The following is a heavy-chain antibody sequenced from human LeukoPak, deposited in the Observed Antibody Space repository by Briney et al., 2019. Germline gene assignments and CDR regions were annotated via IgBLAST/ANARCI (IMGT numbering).Heavy chain of an antibody. CDR3: STLSPDY. CDR2: ISSSTSYI. Sequence: GGSLRLSCAASGFTFSSYSMNWVRQAPGKGLEWVSSISSSTSYIYYAGSVKGRFTISRDNAKNSLYLQMNSLRAEDTAVYYCSTLSPDYWGQGTLVTVSS. CDR1: GFTFSSYS. V-gene: IGHV3-21*01. J-gene: IGHJ4*02.